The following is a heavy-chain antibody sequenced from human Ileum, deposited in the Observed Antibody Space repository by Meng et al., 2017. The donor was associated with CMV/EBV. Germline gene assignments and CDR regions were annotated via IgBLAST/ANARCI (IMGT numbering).Heavy chain of an antibody. CDR2: VYYSWTT. CDR1: GGCTTMSTYY. V-gene: IGHV4-39*07. D-gene: IGHD3-3*01. Sequence: QLQVSGPGLVKPTETLSPTGTGTGGCTTMSTYYWGWTRQPPGEGLEWIGSVYYSWTTYYNPSLKSRVNMSIDTSKNRFSLKLSSATAADTAVYYCARNVGFYSSQIAYWGQGALVTVSS. J-gene: IGHJ4*02. CDR3: ARNVGFYSSQIAY.